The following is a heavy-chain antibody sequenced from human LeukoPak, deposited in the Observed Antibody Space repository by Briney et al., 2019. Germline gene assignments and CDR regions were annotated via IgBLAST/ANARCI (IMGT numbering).Heavy chain of an antibody. J-gene: IGHJ1*01. CDR1: GYSLTEFS. CDR2: FDPEDGET. CDR3: ARDHNSGIAAAATGYFQH. D-gene: IGHD6-13*01. V-gene: IGHV1-24*01. Sequence: GASVKVSCKVSGYSLTEFSMNWVRQTPGKGLEWMGGFDPEDGETMYAQKFQGRVTMTEDTSTDTAYMELSSLRSEDTAVYYCARDHNSGIAAAATGYFQHWGQGTLVTVSS.